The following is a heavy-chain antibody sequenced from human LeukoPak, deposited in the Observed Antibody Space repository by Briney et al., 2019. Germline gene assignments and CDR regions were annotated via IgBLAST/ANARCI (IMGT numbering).Heavy chain of an antibody. V-gene: IGHV3-30*18. CDR3: AKTAPGGGPFDY. Sequence: QTGGSLRLSCAASGFTFSSYGMHWVRQAPGKGLEWVAVISYDGSNKYYADSVKGRFTISRDNSKNTLYLQMNSLRAEDTAVYYCAKTAPGGGPFDYRGQGTLVTVSS. CDR1: GFTFSSYG. J-gene: IGHJ4*02. D-gene: IGHD4-23*01. CDR2: ISYDGSNK.